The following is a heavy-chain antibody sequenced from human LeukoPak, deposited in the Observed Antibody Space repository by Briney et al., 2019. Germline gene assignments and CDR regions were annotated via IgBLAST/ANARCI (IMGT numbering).Heavy chain of an antibody. CDR3: ARGLLWFGEMTHYMDV. CDR2: IRYDGSNK. V-gene: IGHV3-30*02. D-gene: IGHD3-10*01. J-gene: IGHJ6*03. Sequence: GGSLRLSCAASGFTFSSYWMSWVRQAPGKGLEWVAFIRYDGSNKYYADSVKGRFTISRDNSKNTLYLQMNSLRAEDTAVYYCARGLLWFGEMTHYMDVWGKGTTVTISS. CDR1: GFTFSSYW.